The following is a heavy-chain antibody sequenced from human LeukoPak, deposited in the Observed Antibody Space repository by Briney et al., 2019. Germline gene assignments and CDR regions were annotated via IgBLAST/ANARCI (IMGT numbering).Heavy chain of an antibody. CDR2: INGRGDNT. J-gene: IGHJ5*02. V-gene: IGHV3-23*01. Sequence: GGSLRLSCAASGFTFSTCAMSWVRQAPGKGLEWVSAINGRGDNTYYADFVKGRFTISRDNSKSTVFLQMNSLRTEDTAVYYCAKDRVSPGFNLFDPWGQGTLVTVSS. D-gene: IGHD3-16*01. CDR1: GFTFSTCA. CDR3: AKDRVSPGFNLFDP.